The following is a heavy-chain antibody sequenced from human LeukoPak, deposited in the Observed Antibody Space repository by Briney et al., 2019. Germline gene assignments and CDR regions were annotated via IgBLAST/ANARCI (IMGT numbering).Heavy chain of an antibody. Sequence: PGGSLRLSCATSGFTFSNHGMHWVRQAPGKGLEWVAFIAYDGNTKYYADSVKGRFALSRDNSKNTLYLQMNSLRTEDTALYYCAKHEERLGTSDFWGQGTLVIVSS. V-gene: IGHV3-30*18. J-gene: IGHJ4*02. CDR2: IAYDGNTK. CDR3: AKHEERLGTSDF. CDR1: GFTFSNHG. D-gene: IGHD1/OR15-1a*01.